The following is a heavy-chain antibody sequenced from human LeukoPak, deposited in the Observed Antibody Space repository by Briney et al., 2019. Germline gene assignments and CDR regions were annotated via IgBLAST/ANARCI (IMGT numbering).Heavy chain of an antibody. Sequence: GGSLRLSCAASGFTFSSYSMNWVRQAPGKGLEWVSPISSSSSYIYYADSVKGRFTISRDNAKNSLYLQMNSLRAEDTAVYYCARPDYGDYYDAFDIWGQGTMVTVSS. CDR1: GFTFSSYS. D-gene: IGHD4-17*01. V-gene: IGHV3-21*01. CDR2: ISSSSSYI. J-gene: IGHJ3*02. CDR3: ARPDYGDYYDAFDI.